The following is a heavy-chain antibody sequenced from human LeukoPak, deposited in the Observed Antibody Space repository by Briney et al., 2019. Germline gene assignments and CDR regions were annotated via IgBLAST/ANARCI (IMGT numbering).Heavy chain of an antibody. Sequence: GGSLRLSCAASGFTVSSNYMGWVRQAPGKGLEWVSVIYSGGSTYYADSVKGRFTISRDNSKNTLCLQMNSLRAEDTAVYYCARWDDWLPFFDYWGQGTLVTVSS. CDR2: IYSGGST. V-gene: IGHV3-66*01. J-gene: IGHJ4*02. D-gene: IGHD3-9*01. CDR3: ARWDDWLPFFDY. CDR1: GFTVSSNY.